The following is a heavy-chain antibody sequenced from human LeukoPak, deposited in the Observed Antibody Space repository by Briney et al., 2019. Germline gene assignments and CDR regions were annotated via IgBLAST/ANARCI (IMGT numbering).Heavy chain of an antibody. Sequence: ASVKVSCKASGYTFTSYYMHWVRQAPGQGLEWMGIINPSGGSTSYAQKFQGRVTMTRDTSTSTVYMELGSLRSEDTAVYYCARDRKGSLPASDYYDSSGPGRTEYFQHWGQGTLVTVSS. CDR2: INPSGGST. J-gene: IGHJ1*01. D-gene: IGHD3-22*01. CDR3: ARDRKGSLPASDYYDSSGPGRTEYFQH. CDR1: GYTFTSYY. V-gene: IGHV1-46*01.